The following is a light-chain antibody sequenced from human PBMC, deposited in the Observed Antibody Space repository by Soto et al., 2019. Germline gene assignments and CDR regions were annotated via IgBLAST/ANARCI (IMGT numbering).Light chain of an antibody. J-gene: IGKJ3*01. CDR3: QHYDISLFA. CDR2: GAA. V-gene: IGKV3-20*01. CDR1: QSVSSN. Sequence: EIALTQSPGTLSVSPGERATLSCRASQSVSSNLDWYQQKPGQAPRLLIYGAASRATGIPDRFSGSGCGTDFTLTISRLEPEDFAVYYCQHYDISLFAFGPGTKVDIK.